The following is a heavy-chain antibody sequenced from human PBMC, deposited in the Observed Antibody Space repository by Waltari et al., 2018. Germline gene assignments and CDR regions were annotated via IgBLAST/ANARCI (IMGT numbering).Heavy chain of an antibody. J-gene: IGHJ3*02. V-gene: IGHV3-7*01. CDR3: ARVLRGAFDI. CDR1: GLTFSRFR. D-gene: IGHD2-15*01. Sequence: EVQLVESGGGLVQPGGSLRLSCAASGLTFSRFRMTWVRQAPGQGLEWVANIKEDGSDQYYVDSVKGRFTISRDNAKNSLYLQMNSLRAEDTAVYYCARVLRGAFDIWGQGTMVTVSS. CDR2: IKEDGSDQ.